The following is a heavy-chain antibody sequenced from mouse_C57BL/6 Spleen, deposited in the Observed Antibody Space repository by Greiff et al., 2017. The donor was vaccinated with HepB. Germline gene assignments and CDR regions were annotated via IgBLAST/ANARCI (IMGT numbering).Heavy chain of an antibody. CDR3: ANYYGSRGYFDV. D-gene: IGHD1-1*01. CDR1: GFTFSSYA. V-gene: IGHV5-4*01. Sequence: EVQVVESGGGLVKPGGSLKLSCAASGFTFSSYAMSWVRQTPEKRLEWVATISDGGSYTYYPDNVKGRFTISRDNAKNNLYLQMSHLKSEDTAMYYCANYYGSRGYFDVWGTGTTVTVSS. J-gene: IGHJ1*03. CDR2: ISDGGSYT.